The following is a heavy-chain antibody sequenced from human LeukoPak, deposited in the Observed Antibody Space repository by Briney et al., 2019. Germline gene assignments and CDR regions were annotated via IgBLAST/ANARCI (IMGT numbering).Heavy chain of an antibody. J-gene: IGHJ4*02. D-gene: IGHD6-19*01. Sequence: GGSLRLSCAASGFTFSSYSMNWVRQAPGKGLEWVSYISGSGSAIYYADSVKGRFTISRDNAKNTLFLQMNSLRAEDTAVYYCAALVVAGSRCADYWGQGTLVTVSS. CDR1: GFTFSSYS. V-gene: IGHV3-48*04. CDR2: ISGSGSAI. CDR3: AALVVAGSRCADY.